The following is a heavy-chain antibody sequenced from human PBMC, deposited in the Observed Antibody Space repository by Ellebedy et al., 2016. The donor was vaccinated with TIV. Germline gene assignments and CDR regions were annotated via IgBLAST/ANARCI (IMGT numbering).Heavy chain of an antibody. CDR2: IYPSDSYT. Sequence: GESLKISCKGSGYSFTTYWITWVRQMPGKGLEWMGRIYPSDSYTNYSPSFQGNVPISPDKFNSTAHLQLSSLKASDTAMYYCARHMNTAMTNDYWGQGTLVTVSS. CDR3: ARHMNTAMTNDY. D-gene: IGHD5-18*01. J-gene: IGHJ4*02. CDR1: GYSFTTYW. V-gene: IGHV5-10-1*01.